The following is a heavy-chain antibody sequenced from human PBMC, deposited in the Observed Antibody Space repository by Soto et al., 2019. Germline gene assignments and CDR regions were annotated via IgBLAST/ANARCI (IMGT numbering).Heavy chain of an antibody. J-gene: IGHJ6*02. D-gene: IGHD2-2*01. Sequence: QVQLVQSGAEVKKPGSSVKVSCKASGGTFSSYTISWVRQAPGQGLEWMGRIIPILGIANYAQKFQGRVTITADNSTSTAYMELSSLRSEDTAVYYCARAGYCSSTSCFGDYYYGMDVWGQGTTVTVSS. V-gene: IGHV1-69*02. CDR2: IIPILGIA. CDR3: ARAGYCSSTSCFGDYYYGMDV. CDR1: GGTFSSYT.